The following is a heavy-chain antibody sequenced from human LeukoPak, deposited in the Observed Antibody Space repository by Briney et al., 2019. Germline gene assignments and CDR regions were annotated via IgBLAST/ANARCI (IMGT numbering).Heavy chain of an antibody. CDR2: ISYDGSNK. CDR1: GFTFSSYG. D-gene: IGHD1-26*01. J-gene: IGHJ4*02. V-gene: IGHV3-30*18. CDR3: AKDPSDSGSYPDY. Sequence: PGRSLRLSCAASGFTFSSYGMHWVRQAPGKGLEWVAVISYDGSNKYYADSVKGRFTISRDNSKNTLYLQVNSLRAEDTAVYYCAKDPSDSGSYPDYWGQGTLVTVSS.